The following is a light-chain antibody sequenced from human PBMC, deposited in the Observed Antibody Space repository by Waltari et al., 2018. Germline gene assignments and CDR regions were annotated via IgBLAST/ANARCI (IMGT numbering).Light chain of an antibody. Sequence: QSALTQPASVTGSPGQSITISCTGSSSDVGDHNYVSWYQQHPGKVPKLLVFDVTQRPSGVSVRFPGSKSGNTASLTISGLQAEDEGDYYCSTYTTGVVFGGGTKLTVL. CDR1: SSDVGDHNY. J-gene: IGLJ2*01. V-gene: IGLV2-14*03. CDR2: DVT. CDR3: STYTTGVV.